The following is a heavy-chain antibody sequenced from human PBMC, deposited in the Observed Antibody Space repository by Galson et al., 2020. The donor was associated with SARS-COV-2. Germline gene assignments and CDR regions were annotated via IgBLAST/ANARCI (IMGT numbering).Heavy chain of an antibody. V-gene: IGHV3-9*03. J-gene: IGHJ3*02. Sequence: GGSLRLSCVAAGFTLGVFSMHWVRQTPGTGLAWVSGIFWNSETIDYVDSVRGRFTISRDNANNCLYLEMNSLKPEEMALYYCAKGNWGSPFDIWGRGTMVTVSS. D-gene: IGHD7-27*01. CDR1: GFTLGVFS. CDR3: AKGNWGSPFDI. CDR2: IFWNSETI.